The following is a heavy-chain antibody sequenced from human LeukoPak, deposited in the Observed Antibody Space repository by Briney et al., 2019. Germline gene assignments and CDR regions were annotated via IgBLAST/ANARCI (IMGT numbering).Heavy chain of an antibody. CDR3: ATLQGYRLDY. CDR2: IYYSGST. CDR1: GGSISSYY. Sequence: PSETLSLTCTVSGGSISSYYWSWIRHPPGKGLEWIAYIYYSGSTNYNPSLKSRVIISVDTSKNQFSLKLSSVTAADTAVYYCATLQGYRLDYWGQGTLVTVSS. D-gene: IGHD5-18*01. V-gene: IGHV4-59*08. J-gene: IGHJ4*02.